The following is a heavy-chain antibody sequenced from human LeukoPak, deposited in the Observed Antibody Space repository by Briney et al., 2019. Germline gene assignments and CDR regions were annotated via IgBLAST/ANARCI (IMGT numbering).Heavy chain of an antibody. CDR3: AKFRGSPY. CDR2: VSSSGGST. J-gene: IGHJ4*02. Sequence: GGSLRLSCAASGFTFSSYAMSWVRQAPGKGLEWVSAVSSSGGSTNYADYVKGQFTISRDNSNNTLYLQLDSLRVEDTAIYYCAKFRGSPYWGQGTLLTVSS. V-gene: IGHV3-23*01. CDR1: GFTFSSYA.